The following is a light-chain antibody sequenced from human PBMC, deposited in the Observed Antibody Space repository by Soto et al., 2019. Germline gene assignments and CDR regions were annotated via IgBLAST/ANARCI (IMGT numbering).Light chain of an antibody. CDR2: GVT. CDR1: SGDVGTHNY. Sequence: QSALTQPASVSGSPGQSITISCTGASGDVGTHNYVSWYQQHPGKAPKLMIYGVTIRPSGISNRFSGSKSGNTASLTISGLQAEDEADYYCSSYTSGSTLIVSGNRTKVTVL. V-gene: IGLV2-14*01. CDR3: SSYTSGSTLIV. J-gene: IGLJ1*01.